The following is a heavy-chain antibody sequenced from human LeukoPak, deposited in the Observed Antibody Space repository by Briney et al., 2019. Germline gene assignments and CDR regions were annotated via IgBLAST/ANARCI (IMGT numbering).Heavy chain of an antibody. D-gene: IGHD4-23*01. J-gene: IGHJ1*01. CDR1: GGTFSSYG. V-gene: IGHV1-69*04. Sequence: SVKVSCKASGGTFSSYGISWVRQAPGQGLEWMGRIIPILGIANYAQKFQGRVTITADKSTSTVYMELSSLRSEDTAVYYCARPDYGGNSVGYFQHWGQGTLVTVSS. CDR3: ARPDYGGNSVGYFQH. CDR2: IIPILGIA.